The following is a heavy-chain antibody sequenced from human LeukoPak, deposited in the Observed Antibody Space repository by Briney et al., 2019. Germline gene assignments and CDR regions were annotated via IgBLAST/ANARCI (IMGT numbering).Heavy chain of an antibody. D-gene: IGHD2-15*01. CDR3: ARGLGYSRKYAFDI. Sequence: SETLSLTCTVSGGSISSYYWSWIRQPPGKGLEWIGYIYYSGSTNYNPSLKSRVTISVDTSKNQFSLKLSSVTAADTAVYYCARGLGYSRKYAFDIWGQGTMVTVSS. V-gene: IGHV4-59*01. CDR1: GGSISSYY. CDR2: IYYSGST. J-gene: IGHJ3*02.